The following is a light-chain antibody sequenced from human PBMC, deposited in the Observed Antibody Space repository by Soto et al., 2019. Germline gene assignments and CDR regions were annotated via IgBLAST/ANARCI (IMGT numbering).Light chain of an antibody. V-gene: IGKV1-5*03. Sequence: DIQMTQSPSTLSASVGDRVAITCRASQSISTYLAWYQQKPGKAPKLLIYKASSLESGVPSRFSGSGSGAEFTLTISSLQPYDFATYYCQQYNTYSRTFGQGTKVEIK. CDR2: KAS. J-gene: IGKJ1*01. CDR3: QQYNTYSRT. CDR1: QSISTY.